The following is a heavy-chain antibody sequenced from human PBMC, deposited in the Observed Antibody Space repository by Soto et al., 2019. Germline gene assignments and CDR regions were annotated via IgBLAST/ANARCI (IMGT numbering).Heavy chain of an antibody. V-gene: IGHV3-48*03. CDR2: ISTSASSI. J-gene: IGHJ6*02. Sequence: EVQLVESGGGLVQPGGSLRLSCAASGFTFSTYEMNWVRQAPGKGLEWVSFISTSASSIYYADSAKGRFTISRDNAENSLYLQMNSLRAEDTAVYYCARIGTGYYYSMDVWGQGTTVTVAS. CDR1: GFTFSTYE. CDR3: ARIGTGYYYSMDV. D-gene: IGHD3-10*01.